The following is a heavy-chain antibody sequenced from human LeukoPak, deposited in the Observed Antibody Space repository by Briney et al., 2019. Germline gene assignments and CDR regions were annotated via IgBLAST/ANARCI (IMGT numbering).Heavy chain of an antibody. CDR3: ARHDSFIPY. CDR2: ISDNEGRT. D-gene: IGHD5-18*01. J-gene: IGHJ4*02. Sequence: PGGSLRLSCAASGFTFNYYAMSWVRQAPGKGLEWVSGISDNEGRTYYTDSVKGRFTIYRDKTKNTVFLQMHNLRADDTAVYFCARHDSFIPYWGQGALVTVSS. V-gene: IGHV3-23*01. CDR1: GFTFNYYA.